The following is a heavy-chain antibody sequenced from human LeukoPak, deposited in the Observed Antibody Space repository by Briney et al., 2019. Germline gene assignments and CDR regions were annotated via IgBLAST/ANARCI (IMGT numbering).Heavy chain of an antibody. Sequence: GGSLRLSCAASGLTFSSFGMSWVRQAPGKGLEWVSGISGSGASTYYADSVKGRFTISRDNSKNTLYVQMNSLRAEETAVYYCARESGDYLTDFDYWGQGTLVTVSS. D-gene: IGHD4-17*01. CDR2: ISGSGAST. V-gene: IGHV3-23*01. CDR3: ARESGDYLTDFDY. CDR1: GLTFSSFG. J-gene: IGHJ4*02.